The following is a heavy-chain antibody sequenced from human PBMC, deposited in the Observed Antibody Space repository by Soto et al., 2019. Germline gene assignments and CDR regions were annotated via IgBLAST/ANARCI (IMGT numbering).Heavy chain of an antibody. V-gene: IGHV3-30-3*01. Sequence: GGSLRLSCAASGFTFSSYAMHWVRQAPGKGLEWVAVISYDGSNKYYADSVKGRFTISRDNSKNTLYLQMNSLRAEDTAVYYCARELYYHDSSGGGYFDYWGQGTLVTVSS. D-gene: IGHD3-22*01. CDR2: ISYDGSNK. CDR1: GFTFSSYA. CDR3: ARELYYHDSSGGGYFDY. J-gene: IGHJ4*02.